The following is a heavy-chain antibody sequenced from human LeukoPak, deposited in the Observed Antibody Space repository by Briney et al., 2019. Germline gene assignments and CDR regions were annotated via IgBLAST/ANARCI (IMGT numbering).Heavy chain of an antibody. CDR1: GFTFSSYE. D-gene: IGHD1-26*01. Sequence: PGGSLRLSCAASGFTFSSYEMNWVRQAPGKGLEWVSYISSSGSTIYYADSVKGRFTISRDNAKNSLYLQMNSLRAEDTAVYYCARLGSYDAFDIWGQGTMVTVSS. CDR3: ARLGSYDAFDI. V-gene: IGHV3-48*03. CDR2: ISSSGSTI. J-gene: IGHJ3*02.